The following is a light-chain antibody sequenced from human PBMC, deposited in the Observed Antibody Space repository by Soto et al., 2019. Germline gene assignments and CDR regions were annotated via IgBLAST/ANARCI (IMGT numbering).Light chain of an antibody. V-gene: IGKV3-15*01. CDR1: QGIGSK. CDR2: DTS. Sequence: IVMTHSPSTLSVSPGEGATLSCRASQGIGSKLAWYQQKPGQTPRLIIYDTSIRATGVPDRFRGSESGTEYNLTINRLKYEDFEIYYCKHYANWTINFGGGNKV. CDR3: KHYANWTIN. J-gene: IGKJ4*01.